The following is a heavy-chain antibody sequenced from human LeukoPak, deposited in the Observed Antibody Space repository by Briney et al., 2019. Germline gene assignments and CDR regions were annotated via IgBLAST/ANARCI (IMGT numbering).Heavy chain of an antibody. V-gene: IGHV1-8*01. CDR3: ARGLPYTVPSGFDY. CDR2: MNPSSGKT. CDR1: GYTLTSYD. Sequence: ASVTVSCKASGYTLTSYDINWVRQATGQGLEWMGWMNPSSGKTGYAQKFQGRISMTRNTSISTAYMELSSLRSEDTAVYYCARGLPYTVPSGFDYWGQGTLVTVSS. J-gene: IGHJ4*02. D-gene: IGHD4-11*01.